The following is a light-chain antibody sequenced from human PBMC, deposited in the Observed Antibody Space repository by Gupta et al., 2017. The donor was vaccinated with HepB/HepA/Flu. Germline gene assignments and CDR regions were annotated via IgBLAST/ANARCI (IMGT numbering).Light chain of an antibody. J-gene: IGLJ2*01. CDR3: GSFTTSDTII. V-gene: IGLV2-14*03. CDR1: RHVIGTFYF. CDR2: NVN. Sequence: QFALTHPASVSGSPGRSLAISCPGTRHVIGTFYFVSWYQQPPDQAPKLMIHNVNSRPSRVSYCFSGTKSGNTASLTISGLQADDEADYCCGSFTTSDTIIFGGGTKLTV.